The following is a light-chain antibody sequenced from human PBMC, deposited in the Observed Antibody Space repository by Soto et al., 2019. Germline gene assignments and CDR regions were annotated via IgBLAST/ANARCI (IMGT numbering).Light chain of an antibody. CDR3: QQYGRSQFT. CDR2: GAS. V-gene: IGKV3-20*01. CDR1: QRLTNNF. Sequence: IVLTQSPGTLSLSPGERATLSCRASQRLTNNFLAWFQQKPGLAPRLIIHGASTRSSGVPDRFSGGGSGTDFVLTISRLEPEDFAVYYCQQYGRSQFTFGQGTKLQIK. J-gene: IGKJ2*01.